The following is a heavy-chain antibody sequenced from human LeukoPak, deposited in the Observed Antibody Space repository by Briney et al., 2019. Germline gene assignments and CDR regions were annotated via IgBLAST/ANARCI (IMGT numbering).Heavy chain of an antibody. CDR1: GGSISTYY. J-gene: IGHJ4*02. CDR3: ARVISAGSGWLH. V-gene: IGHV4-59*01. CDR2: VYYSGST. D-gene: IGHD6-19*01. Sequence: SETLSLTCTVSGGSISTYYWSWIRQPPGKGLEWIGYVYYSGSTNYNPSLKSRVTISVDTSKNQFSLNLNSVTAADTAVYYCARVISAGSGWLHWGQGTLVTVSS.